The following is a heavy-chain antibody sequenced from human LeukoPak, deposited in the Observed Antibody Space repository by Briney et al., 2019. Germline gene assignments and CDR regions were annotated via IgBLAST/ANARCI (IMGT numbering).Heavy chain of an antibody. D-gene: IGHD3-3*01. CDR1: GYTFTSYD. CDR2: MNPNSGNT. Sequence: ASVKVSCKASGYTFTSYDINWVRQATGHGLEWMGWMNPNSGNTGYAQKCQGRGTMTRNTSISAAYMEVSSLRSEPTAVYYCASGSDYDFSSGYFGYYYGTAVCGQGTTVTVSS. V-gene: IGHV1-8*01. J-gene: IGHJ6*02. CDR3: ASGSDYDFSSGYFGYYYGTAV.